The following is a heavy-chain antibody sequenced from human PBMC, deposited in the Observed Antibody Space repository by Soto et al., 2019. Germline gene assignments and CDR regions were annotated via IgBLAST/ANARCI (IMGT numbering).Heavy chain of an antibody. CDR2: IIPIFGTA. CDR1: GGTFSSYT. D-gene: IGHD5-12*01. V-gene: IGHV1-69*12. CDR3: ARGNHRWLQLGYFDL. Sequence: QVQLVQSGAEVKKPGSSVTVSCKASGGTFSSYTISWVRQAPGQGLEWMGGIIPIFGTANYAQKFQGRVTITADDSTSTAYMELSSLRSEDTAVYYCARGNHRWLQLGYFDLWGRGTLVTVSS. J-gene: IGHJ2*01.